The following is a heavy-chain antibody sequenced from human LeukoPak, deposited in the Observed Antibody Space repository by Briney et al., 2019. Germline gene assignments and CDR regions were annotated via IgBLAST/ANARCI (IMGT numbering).Heavy chain of an antibody. CDR1: GFTFTNYA. D-gene: IGHD6-19*01. V-gene: IGHV3-53*01. CDR3: ARGQSSGWGYYYYYYMDV. Sequence: GGSLRLSCSASGFTFTNYAMSWVRQAPGKGLEWVSVIYSGGSTYYADSVKGRFTISRDNSKNTLYLQMNSLRAEDTAVYYCARGQSSGWGYYYYYYMDVWGKGTTVTISS. CDR2: IYSGGST. J-gene: IGHJ6*03.